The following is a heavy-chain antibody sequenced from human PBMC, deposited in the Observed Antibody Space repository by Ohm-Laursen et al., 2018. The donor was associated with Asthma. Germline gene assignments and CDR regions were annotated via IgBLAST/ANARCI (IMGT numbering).Heavy chain of an antibody. Sequence: ASVKVSCKASGYPFTHYHLHWVRQAPGQGLEWMGWISAYNGNTNYAQKLQGRVTMTTDTSTSTAYMELRSLRSDDTAVYYCARGWERYYDSSGYPFDYWGQGTLVTVSS. CDR1: GYPFTHYH. CDR2: ISAYNGNT. V-gene: IGHV1-18*04. J-gene: IGHJ4*02. D-gene: IGHD3-22*01. CDR3: ARGWERYYDSSGYPFDY.